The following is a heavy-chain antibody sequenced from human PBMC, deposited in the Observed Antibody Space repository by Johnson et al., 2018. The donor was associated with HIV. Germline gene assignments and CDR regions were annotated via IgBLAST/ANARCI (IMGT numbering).Heavy chain of an antibody. CDR1: GFAFSNYA. Sequence: VQLVESGGGLVQPGGSLRLSCAASGFAFSNYAMTWVRQAPGKGLEWVSSITGSGGNTYDADSVKGRFTISRDNSKNTLYLQMNSLTAEDTALYYCARDLVPYYYDSSGYSYAFDIWGQGTMVTVSS. CDR2: ITGSGGNT. CDR3: ARDLVPYYYDSSGYSYAFDI. V-gene: IGHV3-23*04. J-gene: IGHJ3*02. D-gene: IGHD3-22*01.